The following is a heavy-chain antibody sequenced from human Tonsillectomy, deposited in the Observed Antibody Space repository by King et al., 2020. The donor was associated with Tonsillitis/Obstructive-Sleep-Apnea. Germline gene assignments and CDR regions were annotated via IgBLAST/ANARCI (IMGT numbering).Heavy chain of an antibody. CDR3: ARHPIAVAVKDYYYMDV. V-gene: IGHV5-51*01. CDR1: GYSFTSYW. D-gene: IGHD6-19*01. J-gene: IGHJ6*03. Sequence: QLVQSGAEVKKPGESLKISCKGSGYSFTSYWIGWVRQMPGKGLEWMGIIYPGDSDTRYSPSFQGQGTISADKSISTAYLQWSSLKASDTAMYYCARHPIAVAVKDYYYMDVWGKGTTVTVSS. CDR2: IYPGDSDT.